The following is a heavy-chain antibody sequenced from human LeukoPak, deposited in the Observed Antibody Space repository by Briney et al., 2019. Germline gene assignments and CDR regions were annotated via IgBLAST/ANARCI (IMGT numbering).Heavy chain of an antibody. J-gene: IGHJ6*02. D-gene: IGHD6-13*01. CDR3: AKCRSSWFNYYYGMDV. Sequence: GGSLRLSCAASGFTFSSYAMSWVRQAPGKGLEWVSAISGSGGSTYYADSVKGRFTISRDNSKNTLYLQMNSLRAEDTAVYYCAKCRSSWFNYYYGMDVWGQGTTVTVSS. CDR2: ISGSGGST. V-gene: IGHV3-23*01. CDR1: GFTFSSYA.